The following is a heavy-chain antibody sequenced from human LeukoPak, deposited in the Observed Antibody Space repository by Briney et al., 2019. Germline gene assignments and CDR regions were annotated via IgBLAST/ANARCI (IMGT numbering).Heavy chain of an antibody. D-gene: IGHD2/OR15-2a*01. CDR2: IYYSGST. CDR1: RGSISDYY. Sequence: SETLSLTCTVSRGSISDYYWSWIRQPPGEGLEWIGYIYYSGSTNHNPSLKGRVTISLDTSKNQFSLNLNSVTAADTAVYYCARELKVGNTGYYFDYRGQGTLVTVSS. J-gene: IGHJ4*02. CDR3: ARELKVGNTGYYFDY. V-gene: IGHV4-59*01.